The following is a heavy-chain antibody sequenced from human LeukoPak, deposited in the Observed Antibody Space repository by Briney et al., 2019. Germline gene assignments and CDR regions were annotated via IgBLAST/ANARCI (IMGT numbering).Heavy chain of an antibody. Sequence: PGGSLRLSCAASGFTFSSYAMSWVRQAAGKGLEWVSSISGSGGSTYYADSVKGRFTISRDNSKNTMYVQMNSLGAEDTAVYYCAKGTFGGYHFDYWGQGTLVTVSS. CDR3: AKGTFGGYHFDY. CDR1: GFTFSSYA. V-gene: IGHV3-23*01. J-gene: IGHJ4*02. D-gene: IGHD3-16*01. CDR2: ISGSGGST.